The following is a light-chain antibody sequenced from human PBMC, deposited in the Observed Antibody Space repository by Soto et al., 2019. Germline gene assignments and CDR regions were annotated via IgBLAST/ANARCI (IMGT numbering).Light chain of an antibody. CDR3: QSADSSGTYVV. J-gene: IGLJ2*01. Sequence: SYELTQPPSVSVSPGQPARITCSGEALPKQYAYWYQQKPGQAPVLVIYKDSERPSGIPERFSGSSSGTTVTLTISGVQAEDEADYYCQSADSSGTYVVFGGGTQLTVL. CDR2: KDS. V-gene: IGLV3-25*03. CDR1: ALPKQY.